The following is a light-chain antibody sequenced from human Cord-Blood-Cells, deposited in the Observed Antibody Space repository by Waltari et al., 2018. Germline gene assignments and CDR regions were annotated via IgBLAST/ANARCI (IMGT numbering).Light chain of an antibody. CDR3: QQYGSSPT. CDR2: GAS. V-gene: IGKV3-20*01. J-gene: IGKJ4*01. CDR1: QSVSSSY. Sequence: EIVLTQSPGTLSLSPGERATLSGRASQSVSSSYLAWYQQKPRQAPRLLIYGASSRATGIPDRVSGSGAGTDFTLTISRLEPEDVAVYYCQQYGSSPTFGGGTKVEIK.